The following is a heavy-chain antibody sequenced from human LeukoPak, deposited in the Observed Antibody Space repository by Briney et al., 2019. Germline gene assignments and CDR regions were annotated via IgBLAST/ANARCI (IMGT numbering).Heavy chain of an antibody. CDR3: ATAVGGGSYRYRLDY. Sequence: APVKVSCKASGYTFTSYGISWVRQAPGQGLEWMGWISAYNGNTNYAQSLQGRLTMTTDTSTRTVYMELRSLRSDDTAVYYCATAVGGGSYRYRLDYWGQGTLVTVSS. J-gene: IGHJ4*02. CDR2: ISAYNGNT. CDR1: GYTFTSYG. D-gene: IGHD3-16*02. V-gene: IGHV1-18*01.